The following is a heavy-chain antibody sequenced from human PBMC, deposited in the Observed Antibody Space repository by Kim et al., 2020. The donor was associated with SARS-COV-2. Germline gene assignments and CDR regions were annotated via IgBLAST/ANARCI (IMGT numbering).Heavy chain of an antibody. CDR3: LKGGWGWIWDY. CDR2: IVGSDGTT. Sequence: GGSLRLSCTTSGFTFFGHAMSWVRQAPGKGLGWVSSIVGSDGTTYYVDSVKGRFSISRDDSRNTLYLQMSALRADDTATYYCLKGGWGWIWDYWGQGTLVTVSS. V-gene: IGHV3-23*01. CDR1: GFTFFGHA. J-gene: IGHJ4*02. D-gene: IGHD2-21*01.